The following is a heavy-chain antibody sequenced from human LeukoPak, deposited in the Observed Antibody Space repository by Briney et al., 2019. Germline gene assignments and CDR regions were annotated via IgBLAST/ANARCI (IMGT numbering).Heavy chain of an antibody. J-gene: IGHJ4*02. CDR2: IVVGSGNT. CDR3: ARGSTVDTVATPLKY. Sequence: ASVKVSCKASGFTFTSSAVQWVRQARGQRLEWIGWIVVGSGNTNYAQKFQGRVTMTRSTSVSTAYMELSSLRSEDTAVYYCARGSTVDTVATPLKYWGQGTLVTVSS. V-gene: IGHV1-58*01. D-gene: IGHD5-12*01. CDR1: GFTFTSSA.